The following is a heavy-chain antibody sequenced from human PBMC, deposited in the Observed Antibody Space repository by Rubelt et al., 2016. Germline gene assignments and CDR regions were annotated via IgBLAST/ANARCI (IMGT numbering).Heavy chain of an antibody. Sequence: QVQLVQSGAEVKKPGSSVKVSCKASGYTFTSYGISWVRQAPGQGLEWMGWISAYNGNTNYAQKLQGRVTRTPDTSTGTACMWLRSMRSDDTAVYYCARNLIMITFGGVIVPPDYWGQGTLVTVSS. J-gene: IGHJ4*02. CDR3: ARNLIMITFGGVIVPPDY. CDR2: ISAYNGNT. CDR1: GYTFTSYG. V-gene: IGHV1-18*01. D-gene: IGHD3-16*02.